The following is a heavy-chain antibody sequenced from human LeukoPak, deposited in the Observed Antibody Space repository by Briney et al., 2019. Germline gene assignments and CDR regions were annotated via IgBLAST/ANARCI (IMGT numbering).Heavy chain of an antibody. CDR1: GFSFGSYS. CDR2: TSSSSSYI. CDR3: ARSGYYYDSSGYYFNWYFDL. J-gene: IGHJ2*01. D-gene: IGHD3-22*01. V-gene: IGHV3-21*01. Sequence: GGSLRLSCAASGFSFGSYSMNWVRQAPGKGLEWVSSTSSSSSYIYYADSLKGRFTISRDNAKNSLYLQMNSLRAEDTAVYYCARSGYYYDSSGYYFNWYFDLWGRGTLVTVSS.